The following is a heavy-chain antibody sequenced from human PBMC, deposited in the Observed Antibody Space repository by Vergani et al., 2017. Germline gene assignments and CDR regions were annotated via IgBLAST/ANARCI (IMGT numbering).Heavy chain of an antibody. J-gene: IGHJ4*02. V-gene: IGHV3-23*01. D-gene: IGHD2-2*01. CDR1: GFTFSTYA. CDR3: AREGYCSSRSCYAIGY. Sequence: EVRLLESGGDLLQSGESLKISCAASGFTFSTYAMHWVRQAPGKGLEWVSALTGGGGSTYYADSFKGRFIISRDNSRDTLYLQMNSLRAEDTAVYYCAREGYCSSRSCYAIGYWGQGTLVTVSS. CDR2: LTGGGGST.